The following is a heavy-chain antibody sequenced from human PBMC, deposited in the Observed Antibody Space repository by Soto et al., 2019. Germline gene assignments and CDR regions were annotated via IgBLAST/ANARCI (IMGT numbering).Heavy chain of an antibody. V-gene: IGHV3-21*01. J-gene: IGHJ4*02. D-gene: IGHD2-15*01. CDR1: GFTFSSYS. CDR2: ISSSSSYI. CDR3: ARGYCSGGSCYLFQGPAYFDY. Sequence: EVQLVESGGGLVKPGGSLRLSCAASGFTFSSYSMNWVRQAPGKGLEGVSSISSSSSYIYYADSVKGRFTISRDNAKNSLYLQMNSLRAEDTAVYYCARGYCSGGSCYLFQGPAYFDYWGQGTLVTVSS.